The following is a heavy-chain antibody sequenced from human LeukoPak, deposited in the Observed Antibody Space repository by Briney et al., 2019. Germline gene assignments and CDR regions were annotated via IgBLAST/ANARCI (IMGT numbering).Heavy chain of an antibody. CDR2: ISSSGSYI. CDR1: GYTFSRYS. CDR3: ASRNQYCGGDCFWAFDI. V-gene: IGHV3-21*01. D-gene: IGHD2-21*02. J-gene: IGHJ3*02. Sequence: GGSLRLSCGASGYTFSRYSMNWVRQAPGKGLEWVSSISSSGSYIYYADSVKGRFTISRDNAKNSLYLQMNSLRAEDTAVYYCASRNQYCGGDCFWAFDIWGQGTMVPVSS.